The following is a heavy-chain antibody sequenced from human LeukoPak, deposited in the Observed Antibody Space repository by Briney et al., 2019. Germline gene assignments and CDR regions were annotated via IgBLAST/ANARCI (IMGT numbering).Heavy chain of an antibody. V-gene: IGHV3-30-3*01. D-gene: IGHD4-11*01. Sequence: GGSLRLSCAASGFTFDDYAMHWVRQAPGKGLEWVAVISYDGSNKYYADSVKGRFTISRDNSKNTLYLQMNSLRAEDTAVYYCARRMGQYSLALDYWGQGTLVTVSS. CDR3: ARRMGQYSLALDY. CDR1: GFTFDDYA. J-gene: IGHJ4*02. CDR2: ISYDGSNK.